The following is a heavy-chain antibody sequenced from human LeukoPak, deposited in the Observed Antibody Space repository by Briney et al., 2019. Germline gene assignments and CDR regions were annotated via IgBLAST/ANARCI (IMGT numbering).Heavy chain of an antibody. CDR1: GYTFTTSW. J-gene: IGHJ3*01. Sequence: GESLKISCQASGYTFTTSWIGWVRQLPGTGLEWMAIIYPSDSDTRYNPSFQGQVTISADKSINTAYLSWSSLKASDSATYYCAKPGYSASFELWGQGTTVTVSS. D-gene: IGHD5-12*01. V-gene: IGHV5-51*01. CDR3: AKPGYSASFEL. CDR2: IYPSDSDT.